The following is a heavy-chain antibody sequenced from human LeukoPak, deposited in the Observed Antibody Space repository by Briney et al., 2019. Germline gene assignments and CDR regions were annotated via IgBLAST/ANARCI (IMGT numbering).Heavy chain of an antibody. CDR3: ARGDSSGYPYYYYYGMDV. CDR1: GGSFSGYY. CDR2: INHSGST. D-gene: IGHD3-22*01. J-gene: IGHJ6*02. V-gene: IGHV4-34*01. Sequence: SETLSLTCAVYGGSFSGYYWSWIRQPPGKGLEWIGEINHSGSTNYDPSLKSRVTISVDTSKNQFSLKLSSATAADTAVYYCARGDSSGYPYYYYYGMDVWGQGTTVTVSS.